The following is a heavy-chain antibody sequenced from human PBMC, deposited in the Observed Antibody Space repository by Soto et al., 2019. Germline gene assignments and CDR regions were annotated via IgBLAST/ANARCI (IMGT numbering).Heavy chain of an antibody. CDR3: ARDLQLGYYYYGMDV. D-gene: IGHD6-13*01. V-gene: IGHV3-7*05. CDR1: GFTFSSYW. J-gene: IGHJ6*02. CDR2: IKQDGSEK. Sequence: GGSLRLSCAASGFTFSSYWMSWVRRAPGKGLEWVANIKQDGSEKYYVDSVKGRFTISRDNAKNSLYLQMNSLRAEDTAVYYCARDLQLGYYYYGMDVWGQGTTVTVSS.